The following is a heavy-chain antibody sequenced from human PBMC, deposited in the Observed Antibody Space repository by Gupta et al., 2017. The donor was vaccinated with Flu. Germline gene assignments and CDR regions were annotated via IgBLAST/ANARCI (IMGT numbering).Heavy chain of an antibody. CDR1: SITGYY. J-gene: IGHJ6*04. V-gene: IGHV4-59*01. D-gene: IGHD3-22*01. CDR3: ARYPIGGEYMDV. CDR2: IYYTAST. Sequence: SITGYYWTWIRQSRGRGLEWIGYIYYTASTRYNPSLKSRVTLSIDTSKNQLSLKIPSVNAADTAVYYCARYPIGGEYMDVWGRGTTVNVPS.